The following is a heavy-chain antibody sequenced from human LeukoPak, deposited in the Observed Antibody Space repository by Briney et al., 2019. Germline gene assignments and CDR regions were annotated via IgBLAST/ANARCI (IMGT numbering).Heavy chain of an antibody. CDR2: IYYSGST. Sequence: SETLSLTCAVYGGSFSGYCWSWIRQPPGKGLEWIGYIYYSGSTNYNPSLKSRVTISVDTSKNQFSLKLSSVTAADTAVYYCAREASNYYYYGMDVWGQGTTVTVSS. J-gene: IGHJ6*02. CDR3: AREASNYYYYGMDV. D-gene: IGHD4-11*01. CDR1: GGSFSGYC. V-gene: IGHV4-59*01.